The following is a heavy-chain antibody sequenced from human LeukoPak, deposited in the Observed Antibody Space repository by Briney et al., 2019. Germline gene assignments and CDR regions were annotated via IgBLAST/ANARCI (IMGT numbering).Heavy chain of an antibody. V-gene: IGHV1-46*01. CDR2: MNPSGGST. CDR1: GYTFTSYY. CDR3: ARAYYYDSSGYYPGGDY. J-gene: IGHJ4*02. D-gene: IGHD3-22*01. Sequence: ASVKVSYKASGYTFTSYYMQWVRQAPGQGQEGMGIMNPSGGSTSYAQKFPGRVSMTRDTSTSTVYMELSSLRSEDTAVYYCARAYYYDSSGYYPGGDYWGQGTLVTVSS.